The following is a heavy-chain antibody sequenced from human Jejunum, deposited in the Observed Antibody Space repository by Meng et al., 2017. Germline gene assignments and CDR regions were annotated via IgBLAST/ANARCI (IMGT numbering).Heavy chain of an antibody. CDR1: GFSFTNYA. CDR2: IDGGGAGT. J-gene: IGHJ4*02. V-gene: IGHV3-23*01. D-gene: IGHD1-1*01. Sequence: GESLKISCAASGFSFTNYAMTWVRQAPGKGLEWVSGIDGGGAGTYYADSIKGRFTISRDNSKNTLYLQMDTLRAEDTAVYYCARAPGFVYLDSWGQGTLVTVSS. CDR3: ARAPGFVYLDS.